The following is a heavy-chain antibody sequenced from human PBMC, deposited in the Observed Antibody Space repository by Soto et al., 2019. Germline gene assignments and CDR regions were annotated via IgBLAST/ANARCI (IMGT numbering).Heavy chain of an antibody. V-gene: IGHV4-4*07. J-gene: IGHJ6*02. D-gene: IGHD6-6*01. CDR1: SGSISSYY. CDR3: ARGVAARPGYYYGLDV. CDR2: IYTSGST. Sequence: SETLSLTCTVSSGSISSYYWSWIRQPAGKGLEWIGRIYTSGSTNYNPSLKSRVTMSVDTSKNQFSLKLSSVTAADTAVYYCARGVAARPGYYYGLDVWGQGTTVTVSS.